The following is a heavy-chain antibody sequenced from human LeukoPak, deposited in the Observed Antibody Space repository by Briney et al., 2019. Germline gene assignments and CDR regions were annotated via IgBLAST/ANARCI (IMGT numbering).Heavy chain of an antibody. V-gene: IGHV4-4*02. J-gene: IGHJ1*01. D-gene: IGHD6-13*01. CDR3: ARSEQQLVAEYFQH. CDR2: IYHSGST. CDR1: GGSISSNHW. Sequence: SGTLSLTCAVSGGSISSNHWWSWVRQPPGKGLEWIGEIYHSGSTNYNPSLKSRVTISVDKSKNQFSLNLSSVTAADTAVYYCARSEQQLVAEYFQHWGQGTLVTVSS.